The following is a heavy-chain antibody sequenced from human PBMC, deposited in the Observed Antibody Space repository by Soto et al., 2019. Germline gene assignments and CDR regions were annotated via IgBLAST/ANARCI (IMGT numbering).Heavy chain of an antibody. J-gene: IGHJ4*02. Sequence: QVQLVESGGGVVQPGRSLRLSCAASGFTFSSYGMHWVRQAPGKGLEWVAVIWYDGSNKYYADSVKGRFTISRDNSKNTLYLQMNSLGAEDTAVYYCAREAGYYDSSGYYPFDYWGQGTLVTVSS. CDR2: IWYDGSNK. V-gene: IGHV3-33*01. D-gene: IGHD3-22*01. CDR1: GFTFSSYG. CDR3: AREAGYYDSSGYYPFDY.